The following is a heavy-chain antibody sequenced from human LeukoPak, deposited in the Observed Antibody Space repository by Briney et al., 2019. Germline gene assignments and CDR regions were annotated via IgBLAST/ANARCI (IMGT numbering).Heavy chain of an antibody. CDR1: GGSISPYY. D-gene: IGHD6-13*01. CDR2: IYASGNT. V-gene: IGHV4-4*09. Sequence: SETLSLTCTVSGGSISPYYWGWIRQPPGKGLEWIGYIYASGNTNYNPSLRSGATISLETSKKRFSLRLTSVTTADTAVYYCARVGPRSSSWQYYYGMDVWGQGTTVTVSS. J-gene: IGHJ6*02. CDR3: ARVGPRSSSWQYYYGMDV.